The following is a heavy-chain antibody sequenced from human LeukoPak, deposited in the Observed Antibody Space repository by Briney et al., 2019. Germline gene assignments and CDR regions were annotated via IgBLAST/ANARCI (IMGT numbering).Heavy chain of an antibody. CDR3: ARDSIAVADNWFDP. Sequence: SETLSLTCTVSGGSISSYYWSWIRQPAGKGLEWIGRIYTSGSTNYNPSLKSRVTMSVDTSKNQFSLKLSSVTAADTAVYYCARDSIAVADNWFDPWGQGTLVTVSS. J-gene: IGHJ5*02. V-gene: IGHV4-4*07. CDR1: GGSISSYY. D-gene: IGHD6-19*01. CDR2: IYTSGST.